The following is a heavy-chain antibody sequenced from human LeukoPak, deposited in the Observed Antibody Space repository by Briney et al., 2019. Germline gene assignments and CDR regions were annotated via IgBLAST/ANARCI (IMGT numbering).Heavy chain of an antibody. Sequence: GGSLRLSCAASGFPFSDYYMSWIRQTPGKGLEWVSYISGSGDMIYYVDSVKGRFFISRDNAKKSLYLQMDSLRADDSAIYYCAGDAMGPGLAGYWGQGTLVSVSS. J-gene: IGHJ4*02. CDR1: GFPFSDYY. CDR2: ISGSGDMI. V-gene: IGHV3-11*01. D-gene: IGHD3/OR15-3a*01. CDR3: AGDAMGPGLAGY.